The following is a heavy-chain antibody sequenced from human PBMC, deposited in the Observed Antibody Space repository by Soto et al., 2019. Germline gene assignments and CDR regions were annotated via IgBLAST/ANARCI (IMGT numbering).Heavy chain of an antibody. Sequence: ASAEVACEACGVTFTSYGISWVRQAPGQGLEWMGWISAYNGNTNYAQKLQGRVTMTTDTSTSTAYMELRSLRSDDTAVYYCARAFYYYDSSGYYPNAFDIWGQGTMVTVSS. V-gene: IGHV1-18*01. CDR3: ARAFYYYDSSGYYPNAFDI. CDR2: ISAYNGNT. CDR1: GVTFTSYG. D-gene: IGHD3-22*01. J-gene: IGHJ3*02.